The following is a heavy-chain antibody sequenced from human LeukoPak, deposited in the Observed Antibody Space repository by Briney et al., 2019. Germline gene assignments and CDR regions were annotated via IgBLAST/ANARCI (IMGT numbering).Heavy chain of an antibody. V-gene: IGHV3-7*03. CDR1: GFTFSAFW. D-gene: IGHD3-22*01. Sequence: GGSLRLSCAASGFTFSAFWMGWVRQAPGKGLEWVASIKDDGSEKYYVDSVKGRFIVSRDNAKNSLYLQMNSLRAEDTAVYYCARDALYDSSGYYVGFDYWGQGTLVTVSS. CDR3: ARDALYDSSGYYVGFDY. CDR2: IKDDGSEK. J-gene: IGHJ4*02.